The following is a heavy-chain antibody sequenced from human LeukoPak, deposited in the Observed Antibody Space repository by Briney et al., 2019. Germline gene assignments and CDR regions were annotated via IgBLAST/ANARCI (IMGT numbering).Heavy chain of an antibody. V-gene: IGHV3-15*07. CDR2: IKSKIEGGTI. CDR3: TTATVAGIY. J-gene: IGHJ4*02. CDR1: GFTFSNAR. D-gene: IGHD6-19*01. Sequence: PGRSLRLSCAASGFTFSNARMNWVRQAPGKGLEWVGRIKSKIEGGTIDYATPVKGRFTISRDDSKNTLYLQMNSLKTEDTAVYYCTTATVAGIYWGQGTLVIVSS.